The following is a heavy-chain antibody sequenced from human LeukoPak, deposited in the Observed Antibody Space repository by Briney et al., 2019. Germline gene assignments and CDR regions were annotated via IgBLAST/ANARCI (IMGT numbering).Heavy chain of an antibody. Sequence: GGSLRLSCAASGSTVSSNYMSWVRQAPGKGLEWVSVIYSGGSTYYADSVKGRFTISRVNSKNTLYLQMNSLRAEDTAVYYCARSRGAARWPSYYYYYGMDVWGQGTTVTVSS. J-gene: IGHJ6*02. V-gene: IGHV3-53*01. CDR2: IYSGGST. CDR1: GSTVSSNY. D-gene: IGHD6-6*01. CDR3: ARSRGAARWPSYYYYYGMDV.